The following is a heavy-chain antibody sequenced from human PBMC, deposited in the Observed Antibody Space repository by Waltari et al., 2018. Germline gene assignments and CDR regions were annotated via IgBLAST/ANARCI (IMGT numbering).Heavy chain of an antibody. V-gene: IGHV3-7*03. CDR1: GFTFRAHW. Sequence: EVQLVESGGGLVQPGGSLRLSCGASGFTFRAHWMAWVRQAPGKGREWVANIEEDGRGNYYVDAVKGRFILSRDNANNLVYLQMNSLGAEDTAVYYCARHIPGGANDFWGQGTLVTVSS. J-gene: IGHJ4*02. CDR2: IEEDGRGN. D-gene: IGHD1-26*01. CDR3: ARHIPGGANDF.